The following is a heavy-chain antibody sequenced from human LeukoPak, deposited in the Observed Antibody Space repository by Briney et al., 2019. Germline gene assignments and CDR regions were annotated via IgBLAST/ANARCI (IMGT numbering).Heavy chain of an antibody. V-gene: IGHV3-48*03. D-gene: IGHD2-21*02. J-gene: IGHJ6*04. Sequence: PGGSLRLSCAASGFTFSSYEMNWVRPAAGQGLEWVAYISSTGNTVHYAGSVKGRFTISRDNAKNSLYLQMNRLRAEDTAVYYCTKVTPQIDVWGKGTTVTVSS. CDR1: GFTFSSYE. CDR3: TKVTPQIDV. CDR2: ISSTGNTV.